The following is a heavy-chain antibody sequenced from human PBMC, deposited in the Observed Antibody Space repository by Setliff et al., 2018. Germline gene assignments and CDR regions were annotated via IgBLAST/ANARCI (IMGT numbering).Heavy chain of an antibody. V-gene: IGHV4-4*02. CDR1: GGSMSSSNW. J-gene: IGHJ5*02. CDR3: ARGYCSSRSCYGTGVDL. CDR2: IDHTGST. D-gene: IGHD2-2*01. Sequence: SETLSLTCGVSGGSMSSSNWWGWVRQAPGKGLEWIGEIDHTGSTNYNPSLKSRVTISVDKSKNQFSLNLISVTAADTAVYYCARGYCSSRSCYGTGVDLWGKGTLVTVSS.